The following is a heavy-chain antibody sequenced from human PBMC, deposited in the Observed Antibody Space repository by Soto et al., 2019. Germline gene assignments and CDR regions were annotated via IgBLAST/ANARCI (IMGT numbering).Heavy chain of an antibody. CDR3: AKGHSYSYYYFDY. J-gene: IGHJ4*02. V-gene: IGHV3-23*01. CDR2: IRGNNGDT. CDR1: GFTFSFCA. Sequence: EVQLLESGGGLVQPGGSLRLSCAASGFTFSFCAMSWVRQAPGKGLEWVSSIRGNNGDTYYADSVKGRFTISRDKSKNTLYLQMNSLRVEDTAVYYCAKGHSYSYYYFDYWGQGALVTVSS. D-gene: IGHD3-16*01.